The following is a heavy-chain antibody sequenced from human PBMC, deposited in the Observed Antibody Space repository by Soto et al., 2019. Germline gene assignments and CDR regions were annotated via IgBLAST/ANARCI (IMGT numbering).Heavy chain of an antibody. CDR2: TYYRSKWYN. J-gene: IGHJ6*02. CDR1: GDSVSSNSAA. Sequence: SQTLSLTCAISGDSVSSNSAAWNWIRQSPSRGLEWLGRTYYRSKWYNDYAVSVKSRITINPDTSKNQFSLQLNSVTPEDTAVYYCARDDMVRGVIYPYGMYVCGQGTKVTGS. V-gene: IGHV6-1*01. D-gene: IGHD3-10*01. CDR3: ARDDMVRGVIYPYGMYV.